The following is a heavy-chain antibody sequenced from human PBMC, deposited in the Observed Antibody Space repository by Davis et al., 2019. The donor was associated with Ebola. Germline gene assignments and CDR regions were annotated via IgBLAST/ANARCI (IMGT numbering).Heavy chain of an antibody. Sequence: PSETLSLTCTVSGYSISSGYYWGWIRQPPGKGLEWIGSIYHSGSTYYNPSLKSRVTISVDTSKNQFSLKLSSVTAADTAVYYCARARGYSPDAFDIWGQGTMVTVSS. D-gene: IGHD5-18*01. J-gene: IGHJ3*02. CDR2: IYHSGST. V-gene: IGHV4-38-2*02. CDR1: GYSISSGYY. CDR3: ARARGYSPDAFDI.